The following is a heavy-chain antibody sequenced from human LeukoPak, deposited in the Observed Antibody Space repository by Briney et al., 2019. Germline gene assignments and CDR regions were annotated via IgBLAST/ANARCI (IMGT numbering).Heavy chain of an antibody. CDR1: GYTFIDYY. V-gene: IGHV1-2*02. CDR3: AREYYDSGGYPIYFDY. J-gene: IGHJ4*02. D-gene: IGHD3-22*01. CDR2: INPNSGGT. Sequence: ASVKVSCKASGYTFIDYYIHWVRQAPGQGLEWMGWINPNSGGTNYAQKFQGRVTMTRDTSISTAYMELSRLRSDDTAVYYCAREYYDSGGYPIYFDYWGQGTLVTVSS.